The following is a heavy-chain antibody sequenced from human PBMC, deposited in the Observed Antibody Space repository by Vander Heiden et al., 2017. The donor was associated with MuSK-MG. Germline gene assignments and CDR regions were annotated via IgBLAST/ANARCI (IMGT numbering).Heavy chain of an antibody. J-gene: IGHJ4*02. CDR1: GFSLATSGMR. CDR2: IDWDDDT. CDR3: ARMAVGDYYFDF. V-gene: IGHV2-70*04. Sequence: QVTLTESGPALVQPTQTLPLTCKFSGFSLATSGMRLSWIRQPPGKALEWLARIDWDDDTYYNKSLKTRVTISKDSSKSQVVLTLINMDPADTATYYCARMAVGDYYFDFWGQGIPVTVSS. D-gene: IGHD4-17*01.